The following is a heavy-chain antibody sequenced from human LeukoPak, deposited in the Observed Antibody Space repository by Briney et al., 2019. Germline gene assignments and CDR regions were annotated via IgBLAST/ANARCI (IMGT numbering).Heavy chain of an antibody. V-gene: IGHV5-51*01. Sequence: GESLKISCQGSGYSFTSYWIGWVRQMPGKGLEWMGIIYPGDSDTRYSPSFQGQVTISVDKSISTAYLQWSSLKASDTAMYYCARRDCTVGSCSSDYWGQGTLVTVSS. J-gene: IGHJ4*02. CDR1: GYSFTSYW. CDR3: ARRDCTVGSCSSDY. CDR2: IYPGDSDT. D-gene: IGHD2-15*01.